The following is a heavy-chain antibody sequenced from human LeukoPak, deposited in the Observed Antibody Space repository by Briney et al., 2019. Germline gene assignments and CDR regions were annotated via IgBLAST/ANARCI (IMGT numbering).Heavy chain of an antibody. V-gene: IGHV3-48*01. CDR1: GFTFSSYG. J-gene: IGHJ6*03. Sequence: GGSLRLSCAASGFTFSSYGMHWVRQAPGKGLEWVSYISSSSSTIYYADSVKGRFTISRDNAKNSLYLQMNSLRAEDTAVYYCARPTNYDFWSGYPPYMDVWGKGTTVTVSS. CDR3: ARPTNYDFWSGYPPYMDV. CDR2: ISSSSSTI. D-gene: IGHD3-3*01.